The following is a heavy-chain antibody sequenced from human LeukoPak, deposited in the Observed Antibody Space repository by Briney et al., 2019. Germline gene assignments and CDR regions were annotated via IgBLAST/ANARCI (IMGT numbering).Heavy chain of an antibody. CDR3: AKVGSPLGPPFDY. CDR1: GFTFSTYA. CDR2: TSGSGDTT. Sequence: GGSLRLSCAASGFTFSTYAMSWVRQAPGKGLEWVSATSGSGDTTYYADSVKGRFTISRDNSKNTLYLQINSLRAGDTAVYYCAKVGSPLGPPFDYRGQGTLVTVSS. V-gene: IGHV3-23*01. J-gene: IGHJ4*02. D-gene: IGHD3-3*02.